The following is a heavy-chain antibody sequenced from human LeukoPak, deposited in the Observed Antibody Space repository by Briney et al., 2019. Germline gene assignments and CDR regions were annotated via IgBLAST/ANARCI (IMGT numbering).Heavy chain of an antibody. CDR3: AVQSSGVVY. V-gene: IGHV3-13*04. J-gene: IGHJ4*02. D-gene: IGHD1-1*01. CDR2: IGRAGDT. Sequence: GGSLRLSCAGSGFTFSSYDMHWVRQPTGEGLEWVSAIGRAGDTNYPGSVKGRFTVSRENAKNSLYLQMNSLRAGDTAVYYCAVQSSGVVYWGQGTLVTVSS. CDR1: GFTFSSYD.